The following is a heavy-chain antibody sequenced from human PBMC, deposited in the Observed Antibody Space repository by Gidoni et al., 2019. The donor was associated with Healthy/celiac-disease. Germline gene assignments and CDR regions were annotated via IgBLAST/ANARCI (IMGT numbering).Heavy chain of an antibody. CDR1: GFTFSSYS. Sequence: EVQLVESGGGLVKPGGSLRLSCAASGFTFSSYSMNWVRQAPGKGLEWVSSISSSSSYIYYADSVKGRFTISRDNAKNSLYLQMNSLRAEDTAVYYCAREDGPTYYYGSGSYPGDYWGQGTLVTVSS. V-gene: IGHV3-21*01. CDR2: ISSSSSYI. CDR3: AREDGPTYYYGSGSYPGDY. J-gene: IGHJ4*02. D-gene: IGHD3-10*01.